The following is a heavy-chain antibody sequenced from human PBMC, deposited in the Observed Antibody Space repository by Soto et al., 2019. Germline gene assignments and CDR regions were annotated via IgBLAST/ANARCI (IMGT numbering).Heavy chain of an antibody. CDR3: ATSLGQWLVTRWFDP. V-gene: IGHV1-24*01. D-gene: IGHD6-19*01. J-gene: IGHJ5*02. CDR2: FDPEDGET. CDR1: GYTLTELS. Sequence: ASVKVSCKVSGYTLTELSMHWVRQAPGKGLEWMGGFDPEDGETIYEQKFQGRVTMTEDTSTDTAYMELSSLRSEDTAVYYCATSLGQWLVTRWFDPWGQGTLVTVSS.